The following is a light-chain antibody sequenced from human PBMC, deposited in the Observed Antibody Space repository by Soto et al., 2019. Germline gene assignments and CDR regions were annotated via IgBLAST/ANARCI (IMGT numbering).Light chain of an antibody. V-gene: IGKV4-1*01. CDR2: WAS. CDR3: QQYYSTPFT. J-gene: IGKJ3*01. Sequence: IVMTQSPDSLAVSLGERATINCKSSQSVLYSSNNKSYLAWYQQKLGQPPNLLIYWASTRESGVPDRFSGSGSGTDFILTISSLQAEDVAFYYCQQYYSTPFTFGPGTNVEIK. CDR1: QSVLYSSNNKSY.